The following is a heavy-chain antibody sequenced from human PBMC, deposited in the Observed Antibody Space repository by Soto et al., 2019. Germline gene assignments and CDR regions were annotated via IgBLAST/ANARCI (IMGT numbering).Heavy chain of an antibody. V-gene: IGHV2-70*01. CDR1: GFSLSTSGMC. CDR2: IDWDDDK. Sequence: GSGPTLVNPTQTLTLTCTFSGFSLSTSGMCVSWIRQPPGKALEWLALIDWDDDKYYSTSLKTGLTISKDTSKNQVVLTMTNMDPVDTATYYCARIPLRDYYDSSGSAPNYYYGMDVWGQGTTVTVSS. CDR3: ARIPLRDYYDSSGSAPNYYYGMDV. D-gene: IGHD3-22*01. J-gene: IGHJ6*02.